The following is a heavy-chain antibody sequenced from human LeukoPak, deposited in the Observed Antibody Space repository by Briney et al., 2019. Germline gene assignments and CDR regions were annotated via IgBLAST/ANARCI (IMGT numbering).Heavy chain of an antibody. CDR2: ITHSGHDT. V-gene: IGHV3-64*02. D-gene: IGHD6-19*01. CDR3: ARVSVSGWFDY. J-gene: IGHJ4*02. CDR1: GFAFSGYA. Sequence: GGSLRLSCAASGFAFSGYAMHWVRQAPGKGLQYVSSITHSGHDTYYADSVKGRFTISRDNSKNILYLQMGSLKVEDLAVYYCARVSVSGWFDYWGQGALVTVSS.